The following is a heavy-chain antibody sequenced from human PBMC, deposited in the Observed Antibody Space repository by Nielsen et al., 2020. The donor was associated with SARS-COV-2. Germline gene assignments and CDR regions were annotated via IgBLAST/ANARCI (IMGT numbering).Heavy chain of an antibody. CDR1: GFTFSSYA. Sequence: GESLKISCAASGFTFSSYAMHWVRQAPGKGLEWVAVISYDGSNKYYADSVKGRFTISRDNSKNTLYLQMNSLRAEDTAVYYCASGPGGYMTSFDYWGQGTLVTVSS. CDR3: ASGPGGYMTSFDY. CDR2: ISYDGSNK. J-gene: IGHJ4*02. D-gene: IGHD3-10*01. V-gene: IGHV3-30-3*01.